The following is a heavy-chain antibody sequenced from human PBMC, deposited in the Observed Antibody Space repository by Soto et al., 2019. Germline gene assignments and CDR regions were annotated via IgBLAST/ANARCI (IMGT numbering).Heavy chain of an antibody. CDR3: ARVATYDSSGYWPPGDAFDI. J-gene: IGHJ3*02. D-gene: IGHD3-22*01. V-gene: IGHV1-69*13. CDR2: IIPIFGTA. CDR1: GGTFSSYA. Sequence: GASVKVSCKASGGTFSSYAISWVRQAPGQGLEWMGGIIPIFGTANYAQKFQGRVTITADESTSTAYMELSSLRSEDTAVYYCARVATYDSSGYWPPGDAFDIWGQGTMVTVSS.